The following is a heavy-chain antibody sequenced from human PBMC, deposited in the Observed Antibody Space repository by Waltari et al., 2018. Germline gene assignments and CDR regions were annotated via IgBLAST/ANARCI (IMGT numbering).Heavy chain of an antibody. V-gene: IGHV4-38-2*01. Sequence: QVQLQESGPGLVKPSETLSLTCAVSGYSISSGYYWGWIRQPPGKGREWMGSSYHSGSTYYKPRLKSRVTIPGDTSKNQCSMMLSSVTAADTAVYYCARLGGLYYCDDARVDYWGQGTLVTVSP. D-gene: IGHD4-17*01. CDR3: ARLGGLYYCDDARVDY. J-gene: IGHJ4*02. CDR2: SYHSGST. CDR1: GYSISSGYY.